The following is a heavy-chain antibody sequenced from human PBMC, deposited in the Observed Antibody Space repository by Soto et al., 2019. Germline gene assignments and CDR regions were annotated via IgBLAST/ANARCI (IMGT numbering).Heavy chain of an antibody. V-gene: IGHV3-11*01. Sequence: GGSLRLSCAASGFTFSDYYMSWIRQAPGKGLEWVSYISSSGSTIYYADSVKGRFTISRDNAKNSLYLQMNSLRAEDTAVYYCARDTLRSEWLRFEYDYWGQGTLVTVSS. CDR3: ARDTLRSEWLRFEYDY. CDR2: ISSSGSTI. CDR1: GFTFSDYY. J-gene: IGHJ4*02. D-gene: IGHD5-12*01.